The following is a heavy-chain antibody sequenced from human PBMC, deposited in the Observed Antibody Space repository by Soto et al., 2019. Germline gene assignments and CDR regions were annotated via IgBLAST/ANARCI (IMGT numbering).Heavy chain of an antibody. Sequence: EVQLAESGGGLVKPGGSLRLSCAASGFTFTSHNMNWVRQAPGRGLEWVSSISSSSSYIYYAESVEGRFTVSRDNAKNSLYLQMNSLKTEDTAVYYCTTGHSSSSPTRLGYWGQGTLVTVSS. CDR1: GFTFTSHN. J-gene: IGHJ4*02. V-gene: IGHV3-21*02. CDR3: TTGHSSSSPTRLGY. CDR2: ISSSSSYI. D-gene: IGHD6-6*01.